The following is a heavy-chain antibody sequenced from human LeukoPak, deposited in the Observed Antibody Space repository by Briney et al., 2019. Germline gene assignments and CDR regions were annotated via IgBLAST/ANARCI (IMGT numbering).Heavy chain of an antibody. CDR3: ARGAVDLAPNFDY. CDR1: GYTFSDYY. Sequence: ASVTVSCKASGYTFSDYYMHWVRQAPGQGLEWMGWINPNSAGTNYAQKFQGRVTVTRDTSISTAYMELSRLRSDDTAVYYCARGAVDLAPNFDYWGQGTLVTVSS. V-gene: IGHV1-2*02. J-gene: IGHJ4*02. CDR2: INPNSAGT.